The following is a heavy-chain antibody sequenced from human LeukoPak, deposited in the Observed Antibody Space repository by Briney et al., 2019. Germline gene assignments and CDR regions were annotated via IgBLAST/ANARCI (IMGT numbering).Heavy chain of an antibody. CDR2: ISYDGSNK. Sequence: PGGSLRLSCAASGFTFSSYGMHWVRQAPGKGLEWVAVISYDGSNKYYADSVKGRFTISRDNSKNTLYLQMNSLRAEDTAVYYCAKGKWFLGYYFDYWGRGTLVTVSS. J-gene: IGHJ4*02. CDR1: GFTFSSYG. CDR3: AKGKWFLGYYFDY. D-gene: IGHD3-22*01. V-gene: IGHV3-30*18.